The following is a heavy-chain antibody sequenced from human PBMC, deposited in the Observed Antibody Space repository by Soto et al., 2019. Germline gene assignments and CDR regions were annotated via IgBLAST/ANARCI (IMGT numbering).Heavy chain of an antibody. CDR3: ARRAPGSYRDGYNDY. Sequence: GESLKISCKGSGYSFTSYWIGWVRQMPGKGLEWMGIIYPGDSDTRYSPSFQGQVTISADKTISTAYLQWSSLKASDTAMYYCARRAPGSYRDGYNDYWGQGTLVTVSS. V-gene: IGHV5-51*01. CDR2: IYPGDSDT. J-gene: IGHJ4*02. D-gene: IGHD5-12*01. CDR1: GYSFTSYW.